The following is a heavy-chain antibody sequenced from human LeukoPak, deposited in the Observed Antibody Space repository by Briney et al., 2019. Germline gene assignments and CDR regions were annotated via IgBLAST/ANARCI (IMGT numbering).Heavy chain of an antibody. Sequence: SETLSLTCAVYGGSFSGYYWSWIRQPPGKGLEWIGEINHSGSTNYNPSLKSRVTISVDTSKNQFSLKLSSVTAADTAVYYCARKSYGMGVWGKGTTVTVSS. CDR1: GGSFSGYY. J-gene: IGHJ6*04. V-gene: IGHV4-34*01. CDR3: ARKSYGMGV. CDR2: INHSGST.